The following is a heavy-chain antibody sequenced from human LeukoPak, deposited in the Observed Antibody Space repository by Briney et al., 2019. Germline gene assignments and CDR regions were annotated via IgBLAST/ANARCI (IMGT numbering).Heavy chain of an antibody. Sequence: PGGSLRLSCAASGFTFSSYSMNWVRRAPGKGLEWVSSISSSSSYIYYADSVKGRFTISRDNAKNTLYLQMGSLRAEDMAVYYCARAKAYFFDYWGQGTLVTVSS. CDR1: GFTFSSYS. CDR3: ARAKAYFFDY. V-gene: IGHV3-21*01. J-gene: IGHJ4*02. CDR2: ISSSSSYI.